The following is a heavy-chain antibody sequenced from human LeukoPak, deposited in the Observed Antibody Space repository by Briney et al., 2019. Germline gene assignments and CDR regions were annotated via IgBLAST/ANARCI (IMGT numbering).Heavy chain of an antibody. Sequence: PSETLSLTCTVSGGSISSSSYYWGWIPQPPGKGLEWIGSIYYSGSTYYNPSLKSRVTISVDTSKNQFSLKLSSVTAADTAVYYCARHFGGIAAAGRKYYFDYWGQGTLVTVSS. V-gene: IGHV4-39*01. CDR3: ARHFGGIAAAGRKYYFDY. CDR1: GGSISSSSYY. J-gene: IGHJ4*02. D-gene: IGHD6-13*01. CDR2: IYYSGST.